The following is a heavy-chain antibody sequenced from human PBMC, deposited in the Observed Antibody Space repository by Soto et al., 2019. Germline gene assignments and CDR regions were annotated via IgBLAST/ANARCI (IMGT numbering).Heavy chain of an antibody. CDR2: TYYRSKWYN. CDR3: ARDWKDVTGDRDDAFDI. V-gene: IGHV6-1*01. J-gene: IGHJ3*02. Sequence: SQTLSLTCAISGDSVSSNSAAWNWIRQSPSRGLGWLGRTYYRSKWYNDYAVSVKSRITINPDTSKNQFSLQLNSVTPEDTAVYYCARDWKDVTGDRDDAFDIWGQGTMVTVSS. CDR1: GDSVSSNSAA. D-gene: IGHD7-27*01.